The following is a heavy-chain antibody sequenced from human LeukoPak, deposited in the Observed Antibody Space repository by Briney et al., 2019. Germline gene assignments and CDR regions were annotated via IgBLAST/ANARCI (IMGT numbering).Heavy chain of an antibody. J-gene: IGHJ3*02. CDR2: ISAYNGNT. D-gene: IGHD4-17*01. Sequence: GASVKVSCKASGYTFTSYGISWVRQAPGQGLEWMGWISAYNGNTNYAQKLQGRVTMTTDTSTSTAYMELSSLRSEDTAVYYCATATVTTLLFTAFDIWGQGTMVTVSS. CDR3: ATATVTTLLFTAFDI. CDR1: GYTFTSYG. V-gene: IGHV1-18*01.